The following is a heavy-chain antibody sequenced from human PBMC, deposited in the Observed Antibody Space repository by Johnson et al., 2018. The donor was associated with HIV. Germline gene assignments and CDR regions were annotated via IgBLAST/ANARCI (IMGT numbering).Heavy chain of an antibody. CDR3: ARDRVMVGATVDAFDI. CDR1: GFTFDDYD. CDR2: INWTGGST. D-gene: IGHD1-26*01. V-gene: IGHV3-20*04. J-gene: IGHJ3*02. Sequence: EQLVESGGGVVRPGGSLRLSCAASGFTFDDYDMSWVRQAPGKGLEGVSGINWTGGSTGYADSVKGRFTISRDNAKNSLYLQMSSLRAEDTALYYCARDRVMVGATVDAFDIWGQGTMVTVSS.